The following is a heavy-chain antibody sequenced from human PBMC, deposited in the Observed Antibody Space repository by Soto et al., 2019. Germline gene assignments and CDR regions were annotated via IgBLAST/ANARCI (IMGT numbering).Heavy chain of an antibody. J-gene: IGHJ5*02. CDR1: GGTFSNYA. D-gene: IGHD5-12*01. CDR3: EKDGGQDGYFGNRIVP. Sequence: QVQLVQSGAEVKKPGSSVKVSCKASGGTFSNYAITWVRQAPGQGLEWLGRINPIFGSANYAQKFQGKATITADETTTTTYMELSRLRPNEKAIYYCEKDGGQDGYFGNRIVPWGQGTLVTVSS. V-gene: IGHV1-69*15. CDR2: INPIFGSA.